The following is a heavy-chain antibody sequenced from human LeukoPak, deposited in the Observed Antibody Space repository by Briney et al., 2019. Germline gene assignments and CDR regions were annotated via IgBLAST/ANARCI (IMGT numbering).Heavy chain of an antibody. Sequence: GGSLRLSCAASGFTFSSYGMHWVRQAPGKGLEWVAFIRYDGSNKYYADSVKGRFTISRDNSKNTLYLQMNSLRAEDTAVYYCAKDRKVVTAMARGVLDDYWGQGTLVTVSS. V-gene: IGHV3-30*02. CDR1: GFTFSSYG. D-gene: IGHD2-21*02. CDR3: AKDRKVVTAMARGVLDDY. CDR2: IRYDGSNK. J-gene: IGHJ4*02.